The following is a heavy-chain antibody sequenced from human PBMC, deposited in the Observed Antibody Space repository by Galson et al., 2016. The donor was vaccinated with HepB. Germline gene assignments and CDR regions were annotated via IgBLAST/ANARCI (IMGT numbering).Heavy chain of an antibody. CDR2: ISRGGDST. J-gene: IGHJ4*02. D-gene: IGHD4-17*01. CDR3: AKDREDYGDYAFGY. CDR1: GFTFSSYV. Sequence: SLRLSCAASGFTFSSYVMSWVRQAPGKGLEWVSGISRGGDSTNYAESVKGRFTISRDNSKNTLYLQMNSLRAEDTAVYYCAKDREDYGDYAFGYWGQGTLVTVSS. V-gene: IGHV3-23*01.